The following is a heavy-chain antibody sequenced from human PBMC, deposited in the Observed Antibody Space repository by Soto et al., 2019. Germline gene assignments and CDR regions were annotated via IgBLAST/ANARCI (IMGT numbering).Heavy chain of an antibody. D-gene: IGHD1-26*01. V-gene: IGHV4-31*03. J-gene: IGHJ4*02. Sequence: QVQLQESGPGLVKPSQTLSLTCTVSGGSISSGGYYWSWIRQHPGKGLEWIGYIYYSGSTYYNPSLNIRVTISVDTSKNHFSLKLSSVTAADTAVYYCAREGGIVGATAADYWGQGTLVTVSS. CDR1: GGSISSGGYY. CDR3: AREGGIVGATAADY. CDR2: IYYSGST.